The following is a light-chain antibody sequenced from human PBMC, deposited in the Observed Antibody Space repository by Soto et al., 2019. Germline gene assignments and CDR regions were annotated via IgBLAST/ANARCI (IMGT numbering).Light chain of an antibody. CDR1: SSSIGAGYE. CDR3: QSYDKRLTAYV. J-gene: IGLJ1*01. Sequence: SVLTQPPSVSGAPGRRVTISGSGSSSSIGAGYEVHWYHQLPGTAPKLVVSGNGNRPSGVPDRLSASKSGTSASLAITGLQAEDEGHYYCQSYDKRLTAYVFGTGTKVTVL. CDR2: GNG. V-gene: IGLV1-40*01.